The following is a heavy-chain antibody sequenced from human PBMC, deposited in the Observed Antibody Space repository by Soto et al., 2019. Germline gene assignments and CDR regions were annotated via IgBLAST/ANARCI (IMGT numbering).Heavy chain of an antibody. V-gene: IGHV3-9*01. CDR1: GFTFDDFA. J-gene: IGHJ6*02. D-gene: IGHD3-16*02. CDR2: ISWNSGTT. CDR3: ARDGNGYLYYYYGMDV. Sequence: GGSLRLSCAVSGFTFDDFAMHCVRQGRGKGLEWVSGISWNSGTTDYADSVKGRFTISRDNAKNSLYLQMNSLRPEDTALYYCARDGNGYLYYYYGMDVWGQGTTVTVS.